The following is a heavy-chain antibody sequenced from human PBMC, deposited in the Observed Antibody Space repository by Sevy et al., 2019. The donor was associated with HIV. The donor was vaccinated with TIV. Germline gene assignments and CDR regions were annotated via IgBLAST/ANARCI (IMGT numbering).Heavy chain of an antibody. CDR2: MNHSGST. CDR3: ARGRRRGVISAPEYFQH. D-gene: IGHD3-10*01. CDR1: GGSFSGYY. J-gene: IGHJ1*01. V-gene: IGHV4-34*01. Sequence: SESLSLTWAVYGGSFSGYYWSWIRQPPGKGLEWIGEMNHSGSTNYNPSLKSRVTISVDTSKNQFSLKLSSVTAADTAVYYCARGRRRGVISAPEYFQHWGQGTLVTVSS.